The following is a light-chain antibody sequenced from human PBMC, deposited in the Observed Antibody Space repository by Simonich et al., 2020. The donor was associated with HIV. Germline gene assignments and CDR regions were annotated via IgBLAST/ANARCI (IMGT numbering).Light chain of an antibody. CDR1: SSDVGVYNY. V-gene: IGLV2-11*01. Sequence: QSALTQPRSVSGSPGQSVTISCTGTSSDVGVYNYVSWYQQHPGKAPKLMIYDVSKRPSGVSNRFSGSKSGNTASLTISGLQTEDEADYYCCSYAGSYNFVFGGGTKLTVL. CDR2: DVS. J-gene: IGLJ2*01. CDR3: CSYAGSYNFV.